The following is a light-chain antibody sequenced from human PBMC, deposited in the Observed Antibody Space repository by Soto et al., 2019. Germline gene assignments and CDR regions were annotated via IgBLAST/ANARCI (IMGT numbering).Light chain of an antibody. CDR2: GNS. CDR1: SSNIGAAYD. Sequence: QLVLTQPPSVSGAPGQRVTISCTGSSSNIGAAYDVHWYQQFPGTAPKLLIYGNSNRPSGVPDRFSGSKSGTSASLAITGLQAEDEADYYCQSYDSSLSGLYVFGTGTKLTVL. CDR3: QSYDSSLSGLYV. J-gene: IGLJ1*01. V-gene: IGLV1-40*01.